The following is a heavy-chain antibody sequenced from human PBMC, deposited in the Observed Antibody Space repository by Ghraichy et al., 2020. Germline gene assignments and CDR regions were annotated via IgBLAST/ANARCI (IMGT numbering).Heavy chain of an antibody. CDR3: ARDLYYYDSSGYFRPPSLDY. V-gene: IGHV1-18*01. CDR1: GYTFTSYG. CDR2: ISAYNGNT. Sequence: ASVKVSCKASGYTFTSYGISWVRQAPGQGLEWMGWISAYNGNTNYAQKLQGRVTMITDTSTSTAYMELRSLRSDDTAVYYCARDLYYYDSSGYFRPPSLDYWGQGTLVTVSS. D-gene: IGHD3-22*01. J-gene: IGHJ4*02.